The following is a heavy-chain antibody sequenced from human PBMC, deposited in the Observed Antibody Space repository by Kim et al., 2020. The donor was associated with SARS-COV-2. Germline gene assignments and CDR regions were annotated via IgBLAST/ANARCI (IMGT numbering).Heavy chain of an antibody. CDR3: ARDLELPNLGWFDP. CDR1: GYTFTGYY. Sequence: ASVKVSCKASGYTFTGYYMHWVRQAPGQGLEWMGRINPNSGGTNYAQKFQGRVTMTRDTSISTAYVELSRLRSDDTAVYYCARDLELPNLGWFDPWGQGTLVTVSS. D-gene: IGHD1-7*01. V-gene: IGHV1-2*06. CDR2: INPNSGGT. J-gene: IGHJ5*02.